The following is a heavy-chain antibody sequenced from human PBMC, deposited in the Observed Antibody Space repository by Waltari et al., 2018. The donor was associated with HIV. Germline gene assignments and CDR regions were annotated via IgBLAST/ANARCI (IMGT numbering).Heavy chain of an antibody. CDR2: IYYSGST. Sequence: QVQLQESGPGLVKPSETLSLTCTVSGGPISSYYWSWLRQPPGKGLEWIGYIYYSGSTNYNPSLKSRVTISVDTSKNQFSLKLSSVTAADTAVYYCARDYYDSSGSSYGMDVWGQGTTVTVSS. CDR1: GGPISSYY. CDR3: ARDYYDSSGSSYGMDV. D-gene: IGHD3-22*01. V-gene: IGHV4-59*01. J-gene: IGHJ6*02.